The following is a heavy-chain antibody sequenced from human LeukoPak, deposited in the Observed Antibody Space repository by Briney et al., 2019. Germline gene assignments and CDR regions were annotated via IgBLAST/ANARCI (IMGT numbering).Heavy chain of an antibody. Sequence: GGSLRLSCAASGFTFSTYAVSWVRQAPGKGLEWVSDIGGSGGSTYYADSVKGRFTISRDNSKDTVYLQMNSLRVDDTAVYYCAKSNREQLVRSYGLDVWGQGTTVTVSS. J-gene: IGHJ6*02. CDR1: GFTFSTYA. CDR3: AKSNREQLVRSYGLDV. V-gene: IGHV3-23*01. CDR2: IGGSGGST. D-gene: IGHD6-13*01.